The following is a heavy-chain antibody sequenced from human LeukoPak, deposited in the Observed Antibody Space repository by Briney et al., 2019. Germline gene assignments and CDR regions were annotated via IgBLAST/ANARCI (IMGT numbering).Heavy chain of an antibody. CDR2: INPSGGST. D-gene: IGHD6-19*01. CDR1: GYTFTSYY. V-gene: IGHV1-46*01. J-gene: IGHJ4*02. CDR3: ARVFAVQTAVAGVATHPLDY. Sequence: ASVKVSCKASGYTFTSYYMHWVRQAPGQGLEWMGIINPSGGSTSYAQKFQGRVTMTRDTSTSTVYMELSSLRSEDTAVYYCARVFAVQTAVAGVATHPLDYWGQGTLVTVSS.